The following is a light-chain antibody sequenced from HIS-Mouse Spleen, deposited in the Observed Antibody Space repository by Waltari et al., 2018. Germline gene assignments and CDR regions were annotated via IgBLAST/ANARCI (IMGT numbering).Light chain of an antibody. Sequence: QSALTQPASVSGSPGQSITISFTGTSRDVGSYNLISCYQQHPGKAPKLMIYEGSKRPSGVSNRFSGSKSGNTASLTISGLQAEDEADYYCCSYAGSSTWVFGGGTKLTVL. V-gene: IGLV2-23*01. CDR1: SRDVGSYNL. CDR3: CSYAGSSTWV. CDR2: EGS. J-gene: IGLJ3*02.